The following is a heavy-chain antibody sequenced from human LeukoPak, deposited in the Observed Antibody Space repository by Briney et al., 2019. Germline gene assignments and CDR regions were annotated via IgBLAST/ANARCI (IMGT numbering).Heavy chain of an antibody. Sequence: PSQTLSLTCTASGGSISGGGYYWSWIRQPPGKGLEWIGEINHSGSTNYNPSLKSRVTISVDTSKNQFSLKLSSVTAADTAVYYCARWGAWFDPWGQGTLVTVSS. CDR1: GGSISGGGYY. CDR3: ARWGAWFDP. J-gene: IGHJ5*02. V-gene: IGHV4-34*01. CDR2: INHSGST. D-gene: IGHD3-16*01.